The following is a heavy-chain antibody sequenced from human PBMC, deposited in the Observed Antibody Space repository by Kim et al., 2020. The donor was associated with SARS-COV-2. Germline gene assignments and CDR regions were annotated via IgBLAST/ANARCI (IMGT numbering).Heavy chain of an antibody. CDR1: GYTFTSYY. J-gene: IGHJ6*02. Sequence: ASVKVSCKASGYTFTSYYMHWVRQAPGQGLEGMGIINPSGGSTSYAQKFQGRVTMTRDTSTSTVYMELSSLRSEYTAVYYCARNIVVVPAAILYYYYGMDLWGQGTTVTVSS. D-gene: IGHD2-2*01. CDR2: INPSGGST. V-gene: IGHV1-46*01. CDR3: ARNIVVVPAAILYYYYGMDL.